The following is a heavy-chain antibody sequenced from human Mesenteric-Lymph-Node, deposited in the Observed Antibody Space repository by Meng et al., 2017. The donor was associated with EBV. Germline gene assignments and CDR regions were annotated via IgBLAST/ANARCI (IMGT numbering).Heavy chain of an antibody. J-gene: IGHJ5*02. CDR2: TYYRSKWYN. V-gene: IGHV6-1*01. CDR3: AGVGSTISTDWFDT. Sequence: QVQLQQSGPGPVKPSQTLSLNCAISGDSVSNINGGWNWIRQSPSRGLEWLGRTYYRSKWYNDYAVSVKGRITINPDTTKNQVSLQLNSVTPEDTAVYYCAGVGSTISTDWFDTWGQGTLVTVSS. D-gene: IGHD3-9*01. CDR1: GDSVSNINGG.